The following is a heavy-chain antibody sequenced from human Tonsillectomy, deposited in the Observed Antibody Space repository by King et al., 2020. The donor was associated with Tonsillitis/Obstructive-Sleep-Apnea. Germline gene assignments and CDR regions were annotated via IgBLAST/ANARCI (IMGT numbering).Heavy chain of an antibody. CDR1: GCTFSNAG. V-gene: IGHV3-15*01. Sequence: VQLVESGGGLVKPGGSLRLSCAASGCTFSNAGMSWVRQATGKWLEWVGLIKSKTDVGTTDYAAPLKGRCTISRDDSKNTLYLQMNSLKTEDTAVYYCTTDAEAMGPGAFDIWGQGTMVTVSS. CDR2: IKSKTDVGTT. D-gene: IGHD3-16*01. CDR3: TTDAEAMGPGAFDI. J-gene: IGHJ3*02.